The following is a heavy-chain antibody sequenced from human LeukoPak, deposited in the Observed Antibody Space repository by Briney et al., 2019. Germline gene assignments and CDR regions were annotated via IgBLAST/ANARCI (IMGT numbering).Heavy chain of an antibody. CDR2: IKQDGSEK. Sequence: GGSLRLSCAASGFTFNTYWMSWVRQAPGKGLEWVANIKQDGSEKYYVDSVKGRFTISRDNARNSLYLQMNSLRAEDTAVYYCATDYDWVYLDYWGQGTLVTVSS. CDR1: GFTFNTYW. D-gene: IGHD3-9*01. V-gene: IGHV3-7*01. J-gene: IGHJ4*02. CDR3: ATDYDWVYLDY.